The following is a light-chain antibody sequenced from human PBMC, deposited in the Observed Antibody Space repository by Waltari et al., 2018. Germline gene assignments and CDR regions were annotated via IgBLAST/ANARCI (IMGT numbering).Light chain of an antibody. Sequence: IVLTQSPGTLSLSPGERATLSCRVSQSVNTYLAWYQQKPGQAPRLLIYGAYTRAAGIPDRFSGSGFGTDFSLTISRLEAEDFAVYYCQHHVRLPATFGQGTKVEIK. CDR3: QHHVRLPAT. V-gene: IGKV3-20*01. CDR1: QSVNTY. J-gene: IGKJ1*01. CDR2: GAY.